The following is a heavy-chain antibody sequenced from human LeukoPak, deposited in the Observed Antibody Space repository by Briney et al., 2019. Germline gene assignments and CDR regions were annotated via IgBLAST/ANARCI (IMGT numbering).Heavy chain of an antibody. Sequence: GGSLRLSCAASGFTFSSYAMSWVRQAPGKGLEWVSGISGIGGSTYHADSVKGRFTISRDNSKNTLSLQMNSLRAEDTAVYYCASLMSRVIVTGDFDNWGQGTLVTVSS. CDR2: ISGIGGST. CDR1: GFTFSSYA. V-gene: IGHV3-23*01. D-gene: IGHD1-14*01. CDR3: ASLMSRVIVTGDFDN. J-gene: IGHJ4*02.